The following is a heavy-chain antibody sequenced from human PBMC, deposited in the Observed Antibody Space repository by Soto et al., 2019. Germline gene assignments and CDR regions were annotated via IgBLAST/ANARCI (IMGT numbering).Heavy chain of an antibody. D-gene: IGHD6-19*01. V-gene: IGHV3-30-3*01. Sequence: GGSLRLSCAASGFTFSSYAMHWVLQAPGKGLEWVAVISYDGSNKYYADSVKGRFTISRDNSKNTLYLQMNSLRAEDTAVYYCARDVVVGHSSGWYVGYYFDYWGQGTLVTVSS. J-gene: IGHJ4*02. CDR1: GFTFSSYA. CDR2: ISYDGSNK. CDR3: ARDVVVGHSSGWYVGYYFDY.